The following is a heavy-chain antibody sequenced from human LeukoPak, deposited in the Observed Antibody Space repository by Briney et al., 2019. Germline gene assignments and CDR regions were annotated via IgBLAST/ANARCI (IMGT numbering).Heavy chain of an antibody. CDR3: ARAPNLGYCSGGSCYSGNWFDP. CDR2: INHSGST. Sequence: SETLSLTCAVYGGSFSGYYWSWIRQPPGKGPEWIGEINHSGSTNYNPSLKSRVTISVDTSKNQFSLKLSSVTAADTAVYYCARAPNLGYCSGGSCYSGNWFDPWGQGTLVTVSS. CDR1: GGSFSGYY. J-gene: IGHJ5*02. V-gene: IGHV4-34*01. D-gene: IGHD2-15*01.